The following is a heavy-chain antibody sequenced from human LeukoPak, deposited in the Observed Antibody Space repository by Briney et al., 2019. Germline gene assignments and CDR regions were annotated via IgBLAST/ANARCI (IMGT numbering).Heavy chain of an antibody. CDR1: GFTFSSYS. V-gene: IGHV4-34*01. D-gene: IGHD3-10*01. J-gene: IGHJ6*03. Sequence: PGGSLRLSCAASGFTFSSYSMNWVRQAPGKGLEWIGEINHSGSTNHNPSLKSRVTISVDTSKNQFSLKLSSVTAADTAVYYCARVAPQWWFGELFPLSYYYYMDVWGKGTTVTVSS. CDR2: INHSGST. CDR3: ARVAPQWWFGELFPLSYYYYMDV.